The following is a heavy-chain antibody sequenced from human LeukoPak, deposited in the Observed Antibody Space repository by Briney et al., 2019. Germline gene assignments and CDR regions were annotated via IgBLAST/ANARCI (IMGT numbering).Heavy chain of an antibody. Sequence: GGSLRLSCTASGFTLGSYWMHWVRQAPGKGLVWVSLINTDGTNTNYADSVKGRFTISRDNAKNTLYLQMNSLRAEDTAVYYFIWERGGGQGTLVTVSS. CDR3: IWERG. V-gene: IGHV3-74*01. CDR1: GFTLGSYW. CDR2: INTDGTNT. J-gene: IGHJ4*02. D-gene: IGHD3-16*01.